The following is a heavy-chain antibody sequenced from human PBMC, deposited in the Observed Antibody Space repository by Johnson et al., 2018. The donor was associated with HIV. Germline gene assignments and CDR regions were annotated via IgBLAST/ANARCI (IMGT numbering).Heavy chain of an antibody. D-gene: IGHD5-24*01. CDR1: GFIFSDYY. Sequence: QVQLVESGGGVVKPGESLRLSCAASGFIFSDYYMTWIRQAPGKGLEWVAFIYFDGSKIYHADSVKGRFTISRDNSKNTLYLLMNSLRPEDTAVYYCARDQYDRGDGAFDIWGQGTMVTVSS. CDR2: IYFDGSKI. V-gene: IGHV3-30*03. CDR3: ARDQYDRGDGAFDI. J-gene: IGHJ3*02.